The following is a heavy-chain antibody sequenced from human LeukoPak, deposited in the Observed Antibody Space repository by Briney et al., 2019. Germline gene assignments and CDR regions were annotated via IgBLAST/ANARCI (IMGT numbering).Heavy chain of an antibody. D-gene: IGHD2-21*01. Sequence: GRSLRLSCAAYGFTFSSYGMHWVRQAPGKGLEWVAVIWYDGSNKYYADSVKGRFTISRDNSKNTLYLQMNSLRAEVTAVYYCAKSQQATTFVVGYMDVWGKGTTVTVSS. V-gene: IGHV3-33*06. CDR2: IWYDGSNK. CDR1: GFTFSSYG. CDR3: AKSQQATTFVVGYMDV. J-gene: IGHJ6*03.